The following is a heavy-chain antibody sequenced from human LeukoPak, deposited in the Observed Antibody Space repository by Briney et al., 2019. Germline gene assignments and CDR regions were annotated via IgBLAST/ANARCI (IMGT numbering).Heavy chain of an antibody. D-gene: IGHD3-22*01. CDR1: GYTFSNYF. J-gene: IGHJ5*02. CDR3: ARATRYDSSWFDP. V-gene: IGHV1-69*13. CDR2: IIPIFGTA. Sequence: GASVKVSCKASGYTFSNYFMNWMRQAPGQGLEWMGGIIPIFGTANYAQKFQGRVTITADESTSTAYMELSSLRSEDTAVYYCARATRYDSSWFDPWGQGTLVTVSS.